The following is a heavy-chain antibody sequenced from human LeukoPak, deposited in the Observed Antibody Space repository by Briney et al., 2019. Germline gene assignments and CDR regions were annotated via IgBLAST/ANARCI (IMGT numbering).Heavy chain of an antibody. CDR1: GFTFSGSA. CDR2: IRDKPNNYAT. V-gene: IGHV3-73*01. D-gene: IGHD2-8*01. J-gene: IGHJ3*02. Sequence: GGSLRLSCAASGFTFSGSAMPWVRQASGKGLEWVGQIRDKPNNYATDYAASVKGRFTIYRNDSKNTAYLQMNSRKTEDTTVYYCTKWSSDAFDIWGQGTMVIVSS. CDR3: TKWSSDAFDI.